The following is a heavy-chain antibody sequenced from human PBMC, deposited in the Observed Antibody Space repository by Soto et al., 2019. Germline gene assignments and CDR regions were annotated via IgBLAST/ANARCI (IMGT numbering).Heavy chain of an antibody. J-gene: IGHJ4*02. CDR2: TYYRSKWYN. Sequence: PSQTLSLTCAISGDSVSSNSAAWNWIRQSPSRGLEWLGRTYYRSKWYNDYAVSVKSRITINPDTSKNQFSLQLNSVTPGDTAVYYCARDPYYYDSSGYYYAFDYWGQGTLVTVSS. CDR1: GDSVSSNSAA. D-gene: IGHD3-22*01. CDR3: ARDPYYYDSSGYYYAFDY. V-gene: IGHV6-1*01.